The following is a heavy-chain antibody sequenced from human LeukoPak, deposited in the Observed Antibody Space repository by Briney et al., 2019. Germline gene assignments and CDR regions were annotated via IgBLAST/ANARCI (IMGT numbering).Heavy chain of an antibody. CDR2: IYYSRST. D-gene: IGHD3-22*01. J-gene: IGHJ2*01. CDR3: ARTSSSGSYWYFDL. Sequence: SETLSLTCTVSGGSISGYYWSWIRQPPGKELEWIGFIYYSRSTNYNPSLKSRVTISVDTSKNQFSLKLSSVTAADTAVYYCARTSSSGSYWYFDLWGRGTQVTVS. V-gene: IGHV4-59*08. CDR1: GGSISGYY.